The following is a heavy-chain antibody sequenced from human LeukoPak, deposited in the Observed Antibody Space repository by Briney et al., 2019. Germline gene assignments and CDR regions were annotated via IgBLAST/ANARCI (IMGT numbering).Heavy chain of an antibody. Sequence: GGSLRLSCAASGFTFSNYAMSWARQAPGKGLEWVSAISGSGGSTYYADSVKGRFTISRDNSKNTLYLQMNSLRAEDTAIYYCAKDRELVGATPSNFDYWGQGTLVTVSS. CDR2: ISGSGGST. D-gene: IGHD1-26*01. CDR1: GFTFSNYA. V-gene: IGHV3-23*01. J-gene: IGHJ4*02. CDR3: AKDRELVGATPSNFDY.